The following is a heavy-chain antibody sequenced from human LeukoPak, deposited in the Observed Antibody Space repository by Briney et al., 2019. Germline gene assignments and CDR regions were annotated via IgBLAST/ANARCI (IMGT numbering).Heavy chain of an antibody. V-gene: IGHV1-2*02. J-gene: IGHJ4*02. CDR2: INPNSGGT. CDR3: AKTRVYGDSKGPYFSY. Sequence: ASVKVSCKASGYTFTGYYMHWVRQAPGQGLEWMGWINPNSGGTNYAQKFQGRVTMTRDTSISTAYMELSRLRSDDTAVYYFAKTRVYGDSKGPYFSYWGQGTLVPVSP. CDR1: GYTFTGYY. D-gene: IGHD4-17*01.